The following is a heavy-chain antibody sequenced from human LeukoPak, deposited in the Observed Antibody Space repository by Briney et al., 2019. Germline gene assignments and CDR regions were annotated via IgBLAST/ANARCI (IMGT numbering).Heavy chain of an antibody. CDR3: ARAPGAAID. J-gene: IGHJ4*02. CDR2: INHGGST. CDR1: GASLSSDDSY. D-gene: IGHD2-2*01. Sequence: SETLSLTCTVSGASLSSDDSYWTWIRQPPGKGLEWIGEINHGGSTNYNPSLKSRVSISVDTSKNQFSLKLNSVTAADTAVYYCARAPGAAIDWGQGTLVTVSS. V-gene: IGHV4-34*01.